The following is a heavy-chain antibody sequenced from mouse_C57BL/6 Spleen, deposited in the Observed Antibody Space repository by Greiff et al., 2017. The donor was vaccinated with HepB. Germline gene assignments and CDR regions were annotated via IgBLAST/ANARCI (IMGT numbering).Heavy chain of an antibody. CDR1: GFTFSSYA. Sequence: LVESGGGLVKPGGSLKLSCAASGFTFSSYAMSWVRQTPEKRLEWVATISDGGSYTYYPDNVKGRFTISRDNAKNNLYLQMSHLKSEDTAMYYCARDYYGSSYPFAYWGQGTLVTVSA. V-gene: IGHV5-4*01. D-gene: IGHD1-1*01. J-gene: IGHJ3*01. CDR3: ARDYYGSSYPFAY. CDR2: ISDGGSYT.